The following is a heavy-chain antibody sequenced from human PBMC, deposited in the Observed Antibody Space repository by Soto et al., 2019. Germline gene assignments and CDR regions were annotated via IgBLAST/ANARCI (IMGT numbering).Heavy chain of an antibody. CDR1: GGSIGESY. J-gene: IGHJ4*02. CDR3: ARHLGGYSYGYGSFDY. Sequence: SETLSLTCTVSGGSIGESYWSWIRQSPGKGPEWIGYINYSGSTNYKPALKSRVTISVDTSKNQISLKLTSVTAADTAVYYCARHLGGYSYGYGSFDYWGQGTLVTVSS. D-gene: IGHD5-18*01. CDR2: INYSGST. V-gene: IGHV4-59*08.